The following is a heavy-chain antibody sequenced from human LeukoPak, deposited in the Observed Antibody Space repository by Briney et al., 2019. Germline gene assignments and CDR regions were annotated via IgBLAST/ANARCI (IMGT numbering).Heavy chain of an antibody. D-gene: IGHD1-1*01. CDR1: GYSISSGYY. CDR3: ARDRGAWNDDGFDY. Sequence: SSETLSLTCTVSGYSISSGYYWGWVRQPPGKGLEWIGNIYHSGSTYYNPSLKSRVTISVDTSKNQFSLKLTSVTATDTAVYYCARDRGAWNDDGFDYWGQGTLVTVSS. CDR2: IYHSGST. V-gene: IGHV4-38-2*02. J-gene: IGHJ4*02.